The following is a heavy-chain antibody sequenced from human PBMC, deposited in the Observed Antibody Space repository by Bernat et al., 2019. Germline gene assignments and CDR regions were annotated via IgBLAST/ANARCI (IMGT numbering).Heavy chain of an antibody. Sequence: EVQLVESGGGLVQPGGSLRLSCRASGFTFSTYEMNWVRKAPGTGLGWISYISSSGSTIYYADSVKGRFTISRENAKNSLYLQMNSMRAEDTAVYYCASLPYSGDYWGQGTLVTVSS. D-gene: IGHD1-26*01. CDR3: ASLPYSGDY. CDR1: GFTFSTYE. J-gene: IGHJ4*02. V-gene: IGHV3-48*03. CDR2: ISSSGSTI.